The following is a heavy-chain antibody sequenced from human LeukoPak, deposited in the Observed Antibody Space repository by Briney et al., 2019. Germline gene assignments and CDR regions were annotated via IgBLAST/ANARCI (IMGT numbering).Heavy chain of an antibody. J-gene: IGHJ5*02. Sequence: SETLSLTCTVSGGFISSSSYYWGWIRQPPGKGPEWIGSIYYSGSTYYNPSLKSRVTISVDTSKNQFSLKLSSVTAADTAVYYCARQATVVVPAAKGGFDPWGQGTLVTVSS. CDR2: IYYSGST. CDR1: GGFISSSSYY. D-gene: IGHD2-2*01. V-gene: IGHV4-39*01. CDR3: ARQATVVVPAAKGGFDP.